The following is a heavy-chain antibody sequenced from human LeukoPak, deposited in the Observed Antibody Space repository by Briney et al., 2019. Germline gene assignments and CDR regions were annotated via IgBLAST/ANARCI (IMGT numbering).Heavy chain of an antibody. D-gene: IGHD2-8*02. CDR2: TYHRSQWYN. V-gene: IGHV6-1*01. Sequence: SQTLSLTCALSGDSVSSNSAAWNWIRQSPSGDLEWLGRTYHRSQWYNEYAASVKSRMTINPDTSKNQFSLQLNSVTPEDTAVYYCAREYSTRGLAFDYWGQGTLVTVSS. CDR3: AREYSTRGLAFDY. J-gene: IGHJ4*02. CDR1: GDSVSSNSAA.